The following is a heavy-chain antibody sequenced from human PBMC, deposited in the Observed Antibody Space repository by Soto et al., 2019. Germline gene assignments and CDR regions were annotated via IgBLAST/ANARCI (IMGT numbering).Heavy chain of an antibody. CDR3: ARQKYCSGGSCYSDYYYGMDV. J-gene: IGHJ6*02. V-gene: IGHV5-51*01. D-gene: IGHD2-15*01. CDR2: IYPGDSDT. CDR1: GYSFTSYW. Sequence: ESLKISCKGSGYSFTSYWIGWVRQMPGKGLEWIGIIYPGDSDTRYSPSFQGQVTISADKSISTAYLQWSSLKASDTAMYYCARQKYCSGGSCYSDYYYGMDVWGQGTTVTVSS.